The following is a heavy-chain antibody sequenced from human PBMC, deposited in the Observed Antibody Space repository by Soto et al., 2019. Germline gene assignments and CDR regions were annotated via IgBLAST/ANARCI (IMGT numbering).Heavy chain of an antibody. CDR3: ARDLGYDSSGYPMSGYFDL. J-gene: IGHJ2*01. D-gene: IGHD3-22*01. Sequence: QVQLVQSGAEVKKPGASVKVSCKASGYTFTSYGISWVRQAPGQGLEWMGWISAYNGNTNYAQKLQGRVTMTTDTSTSTAYMELRSLRSDDTAVYYCARDLGYDSSGYPMSGYFDLWGRGTLVTVSS. CDR1: GYTFTSYG. V-gene: IGHV1-18*01. CDR2: ISAYNGNT.